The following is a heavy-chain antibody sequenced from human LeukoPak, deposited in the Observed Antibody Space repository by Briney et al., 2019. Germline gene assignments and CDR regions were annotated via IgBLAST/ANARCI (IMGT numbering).Heavy chain of an antibody. D-gene: IGHD2-15*01. Sequence: GESLKIPCQGSGYSFTSYWIGWVRQLPGKGLEWLGIFYPGDSDTRYSPSFQGQVTISADKSISTAYLQWSSLKASDTAMYYCARHLDYCSGGSCYRSFDYWSQGTLVTVSS. CDR3: ARHLDYCSGGSCYRSFDY. J-gene: IGHJ4*02. V-gene: IGHV5-51*01. CDR1: GYSFTSYW. CDR2: FYPGDSDT.